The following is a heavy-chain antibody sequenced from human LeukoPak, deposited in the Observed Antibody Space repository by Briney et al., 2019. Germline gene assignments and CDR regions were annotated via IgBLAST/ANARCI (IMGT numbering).Heavy chain of an antibody. CDR1: GYTFTGYY. V-gene: IGHV1-2*02. Sequence: ASVKVSCKASGYTFTGYYMHWVRQAPGQELEWMGWINPNSGGTNYAQKFQGRVTMTRDTSISTAYMELSRLRSDGTAVYYCARPTGTPPYLVYWGQGTLVTVSS. D-gene: IGHD1-1*01. CDR2: INPNSGGT. CDR3: ARPTGTPPYLVY. J-gene: IGHJ4*02.